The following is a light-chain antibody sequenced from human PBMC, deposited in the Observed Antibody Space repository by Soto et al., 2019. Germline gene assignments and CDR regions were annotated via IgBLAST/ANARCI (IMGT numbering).Light chain of an antibody. CDR3: QQYNSFSPWT. CDR2: DAS. V-gene: IGKV1-5*01. J-gene: IGKJ1*01. CDR1: QSISRW. Sequence: DIQMTQSPSTLSASVGDRVTITCRASQSISRWLAWHQQKPGKAPKLLIYDASSLESGVPSRFSGSGSGTEFTLTISSLQPDDFATDYCQQYNSFSPWTFGQGTKVEIK.